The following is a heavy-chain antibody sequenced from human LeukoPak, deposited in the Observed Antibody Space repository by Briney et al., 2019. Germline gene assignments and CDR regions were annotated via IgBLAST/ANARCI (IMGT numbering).Heavy chain of an antibody. D-gene: IGHD1-1*01. J-gene: IGHJ6*02. CDR3: AKGRNPGVPGHYYYGMDV. Sequence: GGSLRLSCAASGFTFSSYAMSWVRQAPGKGLEWVSAISGSGGSTYYADSVKGRFTISRDNSKNTLYLQVNSLRAEDTAVYYCAKGRNPGVPGHYYYGMDVWGPGTTVTVSS. V-gene: IGHV3-23*01. CDR2: ISGSGGST. CDR1: GFTFSSYA.